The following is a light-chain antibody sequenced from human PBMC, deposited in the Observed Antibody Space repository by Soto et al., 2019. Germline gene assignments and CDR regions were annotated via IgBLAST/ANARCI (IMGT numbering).Light chain of an antibody. CDR3: LQDYNYPT. V-gene: IGKV1-6*01. CDR1: QGIRND. J-gene: IGKJ1*01. CDR2: AAS. Sequence: AIQMTQSPSSLSASVGDRVTITCRASQGIRNDLGWYQQNPGKAPKLLIYAASRLQSGVPSRFSGSGSGTDFTLTISSLQPEYFATYYCLQDYNYPTFGQGTKVEIK.